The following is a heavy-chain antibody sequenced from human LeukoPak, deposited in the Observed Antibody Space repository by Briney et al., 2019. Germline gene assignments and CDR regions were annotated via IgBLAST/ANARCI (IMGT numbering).Heavy chain of an antibody. D-gene: IGHD6-13*01. J-gene: IGHJ4*02. CDR3: ARVSSSWYASYDY. CDR2: MNPNSGNT. V-gene: IGHV1-8*01. CDR1: GYTFTSYD. Sequence: ASVKVSCKASGYTFTSYDINWERQATGQGLEWMGWMNPNSGNTGYAQKFQGRVTMTRNTSISTAYMELSSLRSEDTAVYYCARVSSSWYASYDYWGQGTLVTVSS.